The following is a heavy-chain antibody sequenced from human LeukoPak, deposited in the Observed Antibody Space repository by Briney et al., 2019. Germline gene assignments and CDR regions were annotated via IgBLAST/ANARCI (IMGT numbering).Heavy chain of an antibody. J-gene: IGHJ4*02. CDR3: ARVTASALYADY. V-gene: IGHV1-18*01. CDR1: GYTFTSYG. CDR2: ISAYNGNT. D-gene: IGHD3-16*02. Sequence: GASVKVSCKASGYTFTSYGISWVRQAPGQGLEWMGWISAYNGNTNYAQKLQGRVTMTTDTSASTAYMELSSLRSEDTAVYYCARVTASALYADYWGQGTLVTVSS.